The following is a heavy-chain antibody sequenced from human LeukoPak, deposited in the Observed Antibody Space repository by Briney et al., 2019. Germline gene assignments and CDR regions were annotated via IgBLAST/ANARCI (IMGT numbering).Heavy chain of an antibody. CDR3: ARDYSSTGYSNSIFDY. V-gene: IGHV3-48*04. D-gene: IGHD6-6*01. J-gene: IGHJ4*02. CDR1: GFTFSNYD. CDR2: ISGSGSST. Sequence: GGSLRLSCAASGFTFSNYDMNWVRQAPGKGLEWVSGISGSGSSTYYADSVKGRFTISRDNAKNSLYLQMNSLRAEDTAMYYCARDYSSTGYSNSIFDYWGQGTLVTVSS.